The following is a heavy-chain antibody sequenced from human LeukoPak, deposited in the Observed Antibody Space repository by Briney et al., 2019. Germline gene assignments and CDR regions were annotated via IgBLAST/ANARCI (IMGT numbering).Heavy chain of an antibody. J-gene: IGHJ4*02. V-gene: IGHV3-53*04. Sequence: GGSLRLSCAASGFTVSSNYMSWVRQAPGKGLEWVSVIYSGGSTYYADSVKGRFTISRHNSKNTLYLQMNSLTAEDTAVYYCARGTYYYDSSGYYSYWGQGTLVTVSS. CDR1: GFTVSSNY. D-gene: IGHD3-22*01. CDR3: ARGTYYYDSSGYYSY. CDR2: IYSGGST.